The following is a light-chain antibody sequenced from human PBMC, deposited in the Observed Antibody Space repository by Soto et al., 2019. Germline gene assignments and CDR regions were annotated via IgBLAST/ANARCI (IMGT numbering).Light chain of an antibody. CDR3: RQYGSSLYT. Sequence: EIVLTQSPGTLSLSPGERATLSCRGSQSISSSYLAWCQQKPGQAPRLLIYGASSRATGIPDRFSGSGSGTDFTLTISRLEPEDFVVYYCRQYGSSLYTFGQGTKLEIK. V-gene: IGKV3-20*01. J-gene: IGKJ2*01. CDR2: GAS. CDR1: QSISSSY.